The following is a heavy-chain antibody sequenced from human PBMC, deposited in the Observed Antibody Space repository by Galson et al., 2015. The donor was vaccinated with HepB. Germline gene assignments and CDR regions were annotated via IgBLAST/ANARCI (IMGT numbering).Heavy chain of an antibody. J-gene: IGHJ4*01. V-gene: IGHV3-33*01. CDR2: IWYDESRQ. CDR1: GFTFSGYG. CDR3: AREQTMVPRQTLYYFDS. Sequence: SLRLSCAASGFTFSGYGMHWVRQAPGKGLEWVAVIWYDESRQHYADSVKGRFTISRDNSRNALFLQMNSLRVEDTAVYYCAREQTMVPRQTLYYFDSWGHGTLVTVSS. D-gene: IGHD4-23*01.